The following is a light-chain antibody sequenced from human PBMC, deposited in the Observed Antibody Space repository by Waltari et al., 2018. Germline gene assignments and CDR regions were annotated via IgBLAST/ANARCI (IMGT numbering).Light chain of an antibody. CDR1: SLRRYS. Sequence: SSELTQDPTVSVALGQTVRITCQGDSLRRYSASWYQQRPGQAPVLVFYGQDNRPSGIPDLCSGSTSGDTATLTITGTQAEDEADYYCLSRDISSTRFFGGGTRLTV. CDR2: GQD. J-gene: IGLJ2*01. CDR3: LSRDISSTRF. V-gene: IGLV3-19*01.